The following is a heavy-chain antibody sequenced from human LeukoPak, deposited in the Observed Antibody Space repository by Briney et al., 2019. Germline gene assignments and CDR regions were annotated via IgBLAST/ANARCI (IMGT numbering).Heavy chain of an antibody. CDR2: IYYSGST. J-gene: IGHJ6*02. D-gene: IGHD6-13*01. V-gene: IGHV4-30-4*01. CDR3: ARTYSSSWLGYYYGMDV. Sequence: SWVRQPPGKGLEWIGYIYYSGSTYYNPSLKSRVTISVDTSKNQFSLKLSSVTAADTAVYYCARTYSSSWLGYYYGMDVWGQGTTVTVSS.